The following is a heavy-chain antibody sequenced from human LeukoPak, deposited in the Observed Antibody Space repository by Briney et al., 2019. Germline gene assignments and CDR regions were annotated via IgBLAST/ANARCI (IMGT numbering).Heavy chain of an antibody. Sequence: SETLSLTCTVSGGSISSYYWSWIRQPPGKGLEWIGYIYYSGSTNYNPSLKSRVTMSVDTSKNQFSLKLSSVTAADTAVYYCARVVGPGNFDYWGQGTLVTVSS. D-gene: IGHD2-15*01. CDR2: IYYSGST. J-gene: IGHJ4*02. CDR3: ARVVGPGNFDY. CDR1: GGSISSYY. V-gene: IGHV4-59*01.